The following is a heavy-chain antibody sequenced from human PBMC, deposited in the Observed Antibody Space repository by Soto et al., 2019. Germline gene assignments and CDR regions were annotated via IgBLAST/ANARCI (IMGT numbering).Heavy chain of an antibody. Sequence: QVQLVQSGAEVKKPGSSVKVSCKASGGTFSSYTISWVRQAPGQGLEWMGRIIPILGIANYAQKFQGRVTITGDKSTSTAYMELNSLRSEDTAVYYCARDDSIPGGGNVVDYWGQGTLVTVSS. D-gene: IGHD1-1*01. CDR3: ARDDSIPGGGNVVDY. V-gene: IGHV1-69*08. CDR1: GGTFSSYT. CDR2: IIPILGIA. J-gene: IGHJ4*02.